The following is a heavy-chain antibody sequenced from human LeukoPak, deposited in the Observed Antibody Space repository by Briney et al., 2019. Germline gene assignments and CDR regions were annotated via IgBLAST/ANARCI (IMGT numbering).Heavy chain of an antibody. Sequence: PSETLSLTCAISGYSITEGFSWGWIRQPPGQGLEWIASISYYGSTYSKSTLQSRLTISRDTSKNEFSLRLTSVTATDTAVYYCARVGAIPGIDPWGQGTPVTVSS. CDR2: ISYYGST. CDR1: GYSITEGFS. V-gene: IGHV4-38-2*01. J-gene: IGHJ5*02. CDR3: ARVGAIPGIDP. D-gene: IGHD3-16*01.